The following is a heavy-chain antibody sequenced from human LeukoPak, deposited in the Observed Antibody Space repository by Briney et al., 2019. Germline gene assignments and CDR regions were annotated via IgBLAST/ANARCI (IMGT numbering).Heavy chain of an antibody. V-gene: IGHV3-48*02. CDR1: GFTFSSYS. CDR3: ARGSSRGYEPYFDY. D-gene: IGHD5-12*01. Sequence: GGSLRLSCAASGFTFSSYSMNWARQAPGKGLEWVSYISSSSSTIYYADSVKGRFTISRDNAKNSLYLQMNSLRDEDTAVNYCARGSSRGYEPYFDYWGQGTLVTVSS. CDR2: ISSSSSTI. J-gene: IGHJ4*02.